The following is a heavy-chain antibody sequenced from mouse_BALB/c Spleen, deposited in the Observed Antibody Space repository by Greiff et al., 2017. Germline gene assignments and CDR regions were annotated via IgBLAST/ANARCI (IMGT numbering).Heavy chain of an antibody. Sequence: EVQLQQSGAELVRSGASVKLSCTASGFNIKDYYMHWVKQRPEQGLEWIGWIDPGNGDTEYAPKFQGKATMTADTSSNTAYLQLSSLTSEDTAVYYCNNYGSSYGFAYWGQGTLVTVSA. D-gene: IGHD1-1*01. J-gene: IGHJ3*01. CDR1: GFNIKDYY. CDR3: NNYGSSYGFAY. CDR2: IDPGNGDT. V-gene: IGHV14-4*02.